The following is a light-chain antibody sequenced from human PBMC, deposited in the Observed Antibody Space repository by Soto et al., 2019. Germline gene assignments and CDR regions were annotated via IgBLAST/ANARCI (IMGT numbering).Light chain of an antibody. J-gene: IGKJ1*01. V-gene: IGKV3-20*01. Sequence: EIVLTQAPGTLSLSPGESATLSCRASQSVSSSGLAWYQQKPGQAPRLLIYGASSRATGSPDRFSGSGSGTDFTLTISRLLPEDFAVYYCQQYGSSPVTFGQGTKVEV. CDR1: QSVSSSG. CDR2: GAS. CDR3: QQYGSSPVT.